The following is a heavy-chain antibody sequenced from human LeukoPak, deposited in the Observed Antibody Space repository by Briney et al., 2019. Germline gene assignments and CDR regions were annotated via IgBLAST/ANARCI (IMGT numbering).Heavy chain of an antibody. CDR2: IYYSGST. CDR3: ARDQGYNAFDI. Sequence: SETLSLTCTVSGGSISSYYWSWIRQPPGKGLEWIGYIYYSGSTSYNPSLKSRVTISVDTSKNQFSLRLSSVTAADTAVYYCARDQGYNAFDIWGQGTVVTVSS. CDR1: GGSISSYY. D-gene: IGHD5-24*01. V-gene: IGHV4-59*01. J-gene: IGHJ3*02.